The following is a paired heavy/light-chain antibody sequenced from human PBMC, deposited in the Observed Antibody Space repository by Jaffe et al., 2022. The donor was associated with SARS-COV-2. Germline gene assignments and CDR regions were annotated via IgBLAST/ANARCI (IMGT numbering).Light chain of an antibody. V-gene: IGKV2-28*01. J-gene: IGKJ4*01. CDR1: QSLLHSNGYHY. CDR2: LTS. CDR3: MQALQTPPVT. Sequence: DIVMTQSPLSLPVTPGEPASISCRSSQSLLHSNGYHYLDWYLQKPGQSPQLLIYLTSNRASGVPDRFSGSGSGTDFTLKISRVEAEDVGVYFCMQALQTPPVTFGGGTKVEIK.
Heavy chain of an antibody. CDR1: GVTISYYW. CDR2: INSDGGII. CDR3: ARGYSGSYRFDH. V-gene: IGHV3-74*01. J-gene: IGHJ4*02. Sequence: EVQLVESGGGLVQPGGSLRLSCVASGVTISYYWMHWVRQAPGKGLMWVARINSDGGIINYADSVKGRFTISRDNAKDTLYLEMNSLRVDDTAVYYCARGYSGSYRFDHWGPGTLVMVSS. D-gene: IGHD1-26*01.